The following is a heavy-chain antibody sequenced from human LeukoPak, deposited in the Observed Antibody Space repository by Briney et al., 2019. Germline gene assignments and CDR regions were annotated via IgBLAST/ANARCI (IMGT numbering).Heavy chain of an antibody. CDR2: ISGSGGST. V-gene: IGHV3-23*01. CDR3: AKDLFMIFGVGGFDY. D-gene: IGHD3-3*01. J-gene: IGHJ4*02. Sequence: PGGSLRLSCAASGFTFSSYAMSWVRQAPGKGLEWVSAISGSGGSTYYADSVKGRFTISRDNSKNTLYLQMNSLRAEDTAVYYCAKDLFMIFGVGGFDYWGQGTLVTVSS. CDR1: GFTFSSYA.